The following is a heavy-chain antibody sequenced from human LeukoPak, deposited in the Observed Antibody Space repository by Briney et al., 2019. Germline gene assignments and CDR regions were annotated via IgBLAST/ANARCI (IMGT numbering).Heavy chain of an antibody. Sequence: ASVKVSXKASGYTFTSYGISWMRQAPGQGLEWMGWISAYNGNTNYAQKLQGRVTMTTDTSTSTAYMELRSLRSDDTAVYYCARVYGYCSSTSCYQFDPWGQGTLVTVSS. J-gene: IGHJ5*02. CDR2: ISAYNGNT. D-gene: IGHD2-2*03. CDR1: GYTFTSYG. CDR3: ARVYGYCSSTSCYQFDP. V-gene: IGHV1-18*01.